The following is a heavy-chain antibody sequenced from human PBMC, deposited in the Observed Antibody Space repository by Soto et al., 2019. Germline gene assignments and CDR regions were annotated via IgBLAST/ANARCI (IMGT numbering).Heavy chain of an antibody. Sequence: ASVKVSCKASGYTFTSYYMHWVRQAPGQGLEWMGIINPSGGSTSYAQKFQGRVTMTRDTSTSTVYMEMSSLRSEDTVVYYFARDKTKNHVDTAMVRNWFDPWGQGTLVTVSS. CDR1: GYTFTSYY. CDR3: ARDKTKNHVDTAMVRNWFDP. D-gene: IGHD5-18*01. V-gene: IGHV1-46*01. J-gene: IGHJ5*02. CDR2: INPSGGST.